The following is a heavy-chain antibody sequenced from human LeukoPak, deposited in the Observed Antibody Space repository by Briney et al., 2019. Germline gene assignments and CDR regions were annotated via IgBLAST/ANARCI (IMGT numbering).Heavy chain of an antibody. J-gene: IGHJ4*02. V-gene: IGHV3-48*01. CDR2: SSSSSGSI. CDR1: GFAFSSDG. Sequence: PGGSLRLSCAASGFAFSSDGMNWGRQAPRGRREGVSCSSSSSGSIYYADSVKGRFTVSRDSAKSSLYLRLNCVRAEDTAVYYCARELGYCSSTSCYGYWGQGTLVTVSS. CDR3: ARELGYCSSTSCYGY. D-gene: IGHD2-2*01.